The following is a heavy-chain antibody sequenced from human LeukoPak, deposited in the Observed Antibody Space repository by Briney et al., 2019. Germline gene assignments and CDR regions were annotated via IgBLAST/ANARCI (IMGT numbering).Heavy chain of an antibody. J-gene: IGHJ4*02. V-gene: IGHV3-33*06. Sequence: GGSLRLSCAASGFTFNSFAMHWVRQAPGKGLEWVAVIWYGGNNKYYADSVKGRFTISRDNSKNTLYLQMNSLRAEDTAVYYCAKDRPLKPNTVTPPLGYWGQGTLVTVSS. D-gene: IGHD4-17*01. CDR3: AKDRPLKPNTVTPPLGY. CDR1: GFTFNSFA. CDR2: IWYGGNNK.